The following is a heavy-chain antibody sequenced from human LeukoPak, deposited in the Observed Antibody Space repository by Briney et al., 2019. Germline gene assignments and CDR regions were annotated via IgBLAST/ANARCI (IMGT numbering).Heavy chain of an antibody. CDR3: AREGGPQSLRGTFDP. J-gene: IGHJ5*02. V-gene: IGHV4-59*12. CDR2: IYYSGST. CDR1: GGSISSYY. D-gene: IGHD1-1*01. Sequence: ETLSLTCTVSGGSISSYYWSWIRQPPGKGLEWIGYIYYSGSTNYNPSLKSRVTISVDTSKNQFSLKLSSVTAADTAVYYCAREGGPQSLRGTFDPWGQGILVTVSS.